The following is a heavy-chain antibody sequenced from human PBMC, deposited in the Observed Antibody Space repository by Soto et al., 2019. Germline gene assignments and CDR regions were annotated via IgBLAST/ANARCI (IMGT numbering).Heavy chain of an antibody. D-gene: IGHD6-13*01. CDR2: ILDSGTT. J-gene: IGHJ4*02. CDR1: GGSVSRGSYY. CDR3: ARQRVLPAQYYFDS. Sequence: SETLSLTCFVSGGSVSRGSYYWTWIRQPPGKGLEWIGYILDSGTTDYNPSLKSRVTMSVDTSKNQFSLNLRSVTAADTAVYYCARQRVLPAQYYFDSWGQGVVVTVSS. V-gene: IGHV4-61*01.